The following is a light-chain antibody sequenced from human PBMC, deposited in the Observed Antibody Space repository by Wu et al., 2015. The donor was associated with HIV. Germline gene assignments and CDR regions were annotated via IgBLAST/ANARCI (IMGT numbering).Light chain of an antibody. CDR2: TAS. J-gene: IGKJ2*03. CDR1: QVISNS. Sequence: DIQMTQSPSSLSASVGDRVTITCRASQVISNSLAWYQQKPGKAPKLLLYTASRLEGGVPSRFSGSGSGTDHTLTISSQQPEDFATYHCQQYYSTPYSFGQGTKVDIK. V-gene: IGKV1-NL1*01. CDR3: QQYYSTPYS.